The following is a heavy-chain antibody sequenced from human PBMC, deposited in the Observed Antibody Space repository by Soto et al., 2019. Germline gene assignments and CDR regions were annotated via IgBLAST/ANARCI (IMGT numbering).Heavy chain of an antibody. CDR1: GFTVSSNY. CDR3: ARVYSYGNYYYYYYMDV. D-gene: IGHD5-18*01. Sequence: EVQLVESGGGLVQPGGSLRLSCAASGFTVSSNYMSWVRQAPGKGLEWVSVIYSGGSTYYADSVKGRFTISRHNSKNTLYLQMNSLRAEDTAVYYCARVYSYGNYYYYYYMDVWGKGTTVTVSS. CDR2: IYSGGST. J-gene: IGHJ6*03. V-gene: IGHV3-53*04.